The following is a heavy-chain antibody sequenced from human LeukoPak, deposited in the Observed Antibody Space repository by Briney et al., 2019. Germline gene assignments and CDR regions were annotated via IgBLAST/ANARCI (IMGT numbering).Heavy chain of an antibody. Sequence: SETLSLTCAVYGGSFSGYYWSWIRQPPGKGLEWIGEINHSGSTNYNPSLKSRVTISVDTSKNQFSLKLSSVTAADTAVYYCARHYDFWSGYISWGQGTLVTVSS. CDR1: GGSFSGYY. V-gene: IGHV4-34*01. D-gene: IGHD3-3*01. J-gene: IGHJ4*02. CDR3: ARHYDFWSGYIS. CDR2: INHSGST.